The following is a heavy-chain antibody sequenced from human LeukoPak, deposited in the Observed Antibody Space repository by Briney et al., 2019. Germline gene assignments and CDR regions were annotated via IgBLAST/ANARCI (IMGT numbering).Heavy chain of an antibody. CDR1: GGSISSGDYY. J-gene: IGHJ4*02. V-gene: IGHV4-30-4*01. D-gene: IGHD3-22*01. Sequence: SETLSLNCTVSGGSISSGDYYRRWIRQPPGKGLEWIGYIYYSGSTYYSPSLKSRVTISVDTSKNQFSLKLSSVTAADTAVYYCARPLLSSDSSGYYLWDWGQGTLVTVSS. CDR3: ARPLLSSDSSGYYLWD. CDR2: IYYSGST.